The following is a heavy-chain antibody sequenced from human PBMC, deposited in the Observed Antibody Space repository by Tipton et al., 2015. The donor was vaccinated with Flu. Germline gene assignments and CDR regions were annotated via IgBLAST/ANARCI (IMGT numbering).Heavy chain of an antibody. V-gene: IGHV3-7*01. CDR1: GFTFSSYW. CDR2: IKQDGSEK. J-gene: IGHJ4*02. CDR3: ARCPHERTNGVCRLAFDY. Sequence: SLRLSCAASGFTFSSYWMSWVRQAPGKGLEWVANIKQDGSEKYYVDSVKGRFTISRDNAKNSLYLQMNSLRAEDTAVYYCARCPHERTNGVCRLAFDYWGQGTLVTVSS. D-gene: IGHD2-8*01.